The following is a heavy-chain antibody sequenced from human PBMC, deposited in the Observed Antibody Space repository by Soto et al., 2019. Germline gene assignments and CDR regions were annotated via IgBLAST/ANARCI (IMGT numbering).Heavy chain of an antibody. V-gene: IGHV3-48*02. D-gene: IGHD2-8*01. CDR2: INSKSRVI. CDR1: GFTFSSYT. Sequence: EVQLVESGGGSVQPGGSLRLSCVASGFTFSSYTMNWVRQAPGKGLEWVSFINSKSRVIYYADSVKGRFTISRDNARNSQTLQMKNVRDEDSAVAYGVRHWSYGFDCWGQGTLVTVSS. J-gene: IGHJ4*02. CDR3: VRHWSYGFDC.